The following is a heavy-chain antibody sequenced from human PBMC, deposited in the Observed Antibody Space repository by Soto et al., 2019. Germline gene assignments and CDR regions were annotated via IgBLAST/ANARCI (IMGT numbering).Heavy chain of an antibody. V-gene: IGHV6-1*01. CDR1: GDSVSSNSAA. J-gene: IGHJ6*02. Sequence: QVQLQQSGPGLVKPSQTLSLTCAISGDSVSSNSAAWNWIRQSPSRGLEWLGRAYYRSQWYYDSAVSLNSRIIVIPDTSKRQFSLQLNSVTPEDTAVYYCTKKKGDSRTYNGMDVWGQGTTVIVSS. CDR3: TKKKGDSRTYNGMDV. D-gene: IGHD2-21*02. CDR2: AYYRSQWYY.